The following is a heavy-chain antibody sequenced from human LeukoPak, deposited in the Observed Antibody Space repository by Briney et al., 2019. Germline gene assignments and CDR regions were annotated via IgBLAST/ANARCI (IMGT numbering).Heavy chain of an antibody. CDR3: ARNYYGSGSYYPFDY. CDR1: GGSFSGYY. J-gene: IGHJ4*02. D-gene: IGHD3-10*01. V-gene: IGHV4-34*01. CDR2: INHSGST. Sequence: SETLSLTCAVYGGSFSGYYWSWIRQPPGKGLEWIGEINHSGSTNYNPSLKSRVTISVDTSKNQFSLKLSSVTAADTAVYYCARNYYGSGSYYPFDYWGQGTLVTVSS.